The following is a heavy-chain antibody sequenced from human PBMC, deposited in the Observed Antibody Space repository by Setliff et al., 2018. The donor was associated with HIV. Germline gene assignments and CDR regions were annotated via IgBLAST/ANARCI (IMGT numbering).Heavy chain of an antibody. J-gene: IGHJ4*02. D-gene: IGHD3-10*01. CDR2: ISPSSTII. Sequence: PGGSLRLSCTASGFTFGDYAMTWFRQAPGKGLEWVSYISPSSTIIYYPDSVKGRFTISRDNSKNTLYLQMNSLRAEDTAVYYCAKDKGQKYADYWGQGTVVTVSS. CDR1: GFTFGDYA. CDR3: AKDKGQKYADY. V-gene: IGHV3-48*01.